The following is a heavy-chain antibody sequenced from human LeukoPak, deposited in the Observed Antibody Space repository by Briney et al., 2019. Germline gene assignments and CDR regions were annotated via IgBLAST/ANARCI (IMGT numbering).Heavy chain of an antibody. CDR3: ARGVRGWLQSNYYYYYMDV. J-gene: IGHJ6*03. V-gene: IGHV3-7*01. CDR1: GFTFSSYW. Sequence: PGGSLRLSCAASGFTFSSYWMSWVRQAPGKGLEWVANIKQDGSEKYYVDSVKGRFTISRDNAKNSLYLQMNRLRAEDTAVYYCARGVRGWLQSNYYYYYMDVWGKGTTVTVSS. CDR2: IKQDGSEK. D-gene: IGHD5-24*01.